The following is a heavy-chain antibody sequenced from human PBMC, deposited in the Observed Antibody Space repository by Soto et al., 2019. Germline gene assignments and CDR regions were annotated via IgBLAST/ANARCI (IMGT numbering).Heavy chain of an antibody. Sequence: PSETLSLTCSVSGDSISTEGYFWSWIRQHPGKGLEWIGYIYYSGLTSYNPSLKSRVTTSRATSKNQFYLKLSSVTAADTAVYYCARSRSYYVEDFQKWGQGTLVTVSS. CDR2: IYYSGLT. CDR3: ARSRSYYVEDFQK. J-gene: IGHJ1*01. D-gene: IGHD1-26*01. V-gene: IGHV4-31*03. CDR1: GDSISTEGYF.